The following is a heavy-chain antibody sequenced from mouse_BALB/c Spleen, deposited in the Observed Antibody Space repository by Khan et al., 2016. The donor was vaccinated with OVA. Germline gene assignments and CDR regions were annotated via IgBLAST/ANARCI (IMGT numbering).Heavy chain of an antibody. Sequence: EVQLQESGPGLVKPSQSLSLTCTVTGYSITSDYAWNWIRQFPGNKLEWMGYISSSGSTNYNPALKSRISITRDTSKNQFFLQLNSVTTEDTATYYCASDGSRYNYAMDYWGKGTSVTVSS. CDR1: GYSITSDYA. J-gene: IGHJ4*01. CDR3: ASDGSRYNYAMDY. V-gene: IGHV3-2*02. D-gene: IGHD2-3*01. CDR2: ISSSGST.